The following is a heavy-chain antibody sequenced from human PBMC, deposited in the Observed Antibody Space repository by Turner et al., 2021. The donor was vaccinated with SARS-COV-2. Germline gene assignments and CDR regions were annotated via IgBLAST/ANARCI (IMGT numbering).Heavy chain of an antibody. CDR1: GVAFSSFD. Sequence: VQLVESGGGVVQPGMSLRLSCAASGVAFSSFDMHWVRQAPGKRLEWVAFMSFDGSNTPDTDSVKGRFTISRDSTKNTLYLHMSSLRTEDTAVYYCAKEGAENYYFDCWCQGTLVTVSS. V-gene: IGHV3-30*18. CDR3: AKEGAENYYFDC. J-gene: IGHJ4*02. CDR2: MSFDGSNT. D-gene: IGHD1-7*01.